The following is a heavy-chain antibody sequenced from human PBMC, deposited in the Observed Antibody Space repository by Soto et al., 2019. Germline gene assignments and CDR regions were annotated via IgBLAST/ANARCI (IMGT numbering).Heavy chain of an antibody. CDR1: GGSISSGDYY. V-gene: IGHV4-30-4*01. D-gene: IGHD5-18*01. CDR2: IYYSGST. Sequence: QVQLQESGPGLVKPSQTLSLTCTVSGGSISSGDYYWSWIRQPPGKGLEWIGYIYYSGSTYYNPSLKSRVTISVDTSKNQFSLKLSSVTAADTAVYYCARGVLIQLWSFNYYFDYWGQGTLVTVSS. J-gene: IGHJ4*02. CDR3: ARGVLIQLWSFNYYFDY.